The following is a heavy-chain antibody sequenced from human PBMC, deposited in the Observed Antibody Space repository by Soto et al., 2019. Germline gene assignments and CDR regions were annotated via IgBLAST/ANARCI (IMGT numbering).Heavy chain of an antibody. Sequence: SETLSMTYKRLGGTVKSGEDYWVRVGAPPGKGLEWISNIYYSGSVYYNPSLKTRVTASVDTSRNEFALELTSVTAADTAVYFCARLIERGTISGVDIYYDYWGQGTLVTVS. CDR1: GGTVKSGEDY. D-gene: IGHD2-8*01. J-gene: IGHJ4*02. CDR2: IYYSGSV. CDR3: ARLIERGTISGVDIYYDY. V-gene: IGHV4-39*01.